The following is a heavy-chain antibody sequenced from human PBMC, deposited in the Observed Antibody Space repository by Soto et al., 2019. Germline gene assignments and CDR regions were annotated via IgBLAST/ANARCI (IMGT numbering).Heavy chain of an antibody. V-gene: IGHV3-15*01. D-gene: IGHD3-16*01. CDR1: GLTFSGAW. CDR2: IKGKVDGGAT. CDR3: TTDVTGAYGGDY. J-gene: IGHJ4*02. Sequence: EVQLVESGGNLVNPGGSLRLSCATSGLTFSGAWLSWVRQAPGKGLEWVGRIKGKVDGGATDYAAPVKGRFVISRDYSKDTPYLQINSLKTEDTAVYFCTTDVTGAYGGDYWGQGTLVTVSS.